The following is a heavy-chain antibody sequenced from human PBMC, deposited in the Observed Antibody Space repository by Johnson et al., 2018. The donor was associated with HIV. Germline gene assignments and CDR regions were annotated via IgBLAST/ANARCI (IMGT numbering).Heavy chain of an antibody. CDR2: INWNGGGT. CDR1: GFTFHDYG. D-gene: IGHD6-13*01. Sequence: VQLVESGGGVVRPGGSLRLSCAASGFTFHDYGMSWVRQTPGKGLEWVSGINWNGGGTAYADSVKGRFTISRDNSKNTLYLQMDSLRAEDTAVYYCAKDQVWSSWTKDAFDFWGQGTMVTGSS. CDR3: AKDQVWSSWTKDAFDF. V-gene: IGHV3-20*04. J-gene: IGHJ3*01.